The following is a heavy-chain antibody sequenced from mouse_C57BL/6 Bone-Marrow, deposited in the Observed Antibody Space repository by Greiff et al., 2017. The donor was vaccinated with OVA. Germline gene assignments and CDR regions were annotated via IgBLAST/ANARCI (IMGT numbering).Heavy chain of an antibody. CDR3: ARHGYYGSRYYAMDY. CDR2: ISNLTYSI. CDR1: GFTFSDYG. J-gene: IGHJ4*01. Sequence: EVKLVESGGGLVQPGGSLKLSCAASGFTFSDYGMAWVRQAPRKGPEWVAFISNLTYSIYYADTVTGRFTISRENAKNTLYLEMSSLRSEDTAMYYCARHGYYGSRYYAMDYWGQGTSVTVSS. D-gene: IGHD1-1*01. V-gene: IGHV5-15*04.